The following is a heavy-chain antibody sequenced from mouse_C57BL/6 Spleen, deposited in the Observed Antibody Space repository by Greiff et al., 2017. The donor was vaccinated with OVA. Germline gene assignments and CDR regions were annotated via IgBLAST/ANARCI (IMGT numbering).Heavy chain of an antibody. V-gene: IGHV1-7*01. Sequence: QVQLKESGAELAKPGASVKLSCKASGYTFTSYWMHWVKQRPGQGLEWIGYINPSSGYTKYNQKFKDKATLTADKSSSTAYMQLSILTYEYSAVYCCARTQLGRYAMDYWGQGTSVTVSS. J-gene: IGHJ4*01. D-gene: IGHD4-1*01. CDR1: GYTFTSYW. CDR3: ARTQLGRYAMDY. CDR2: INPSSGYT.